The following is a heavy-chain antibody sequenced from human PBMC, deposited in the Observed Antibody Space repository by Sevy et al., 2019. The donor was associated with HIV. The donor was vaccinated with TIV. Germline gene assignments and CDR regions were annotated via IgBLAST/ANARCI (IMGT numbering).Heavy chain of an antibody. CDR3: AKRGSKSGYALGY. Sequence: GGSLRLSCIESRFTLSNYDIHWVRQAAGKGLEWVAFIQYDGSIQHYADSVKGRFTISRDNSKNTLYLQMNSLRPEDTAIYYCAKRGSKSGYALGYWGQGTLVTVSS. J-gene: IGHJ4*02. CDR2: IQYDGSIQ. D-gene: IGHD5-12*01. CDR1: RFTLSNYD. V-gene: IGHV3-30*02.